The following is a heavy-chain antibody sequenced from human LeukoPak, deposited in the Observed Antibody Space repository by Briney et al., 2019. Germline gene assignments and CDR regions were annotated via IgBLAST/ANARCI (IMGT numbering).Heavy chain of an antibody. Sequence: GGSLRLSCAASGFTFSSYAMHWVRQAPGKGLEYVSAISSNGGSTYYANSVKGRFTISRDNSKNTLYLQTGSLRAEDMAVYYCARGSVVIEGNYYYYGMDVWGQGTTVTVSS. V-gene: IGHV3-64*01. CDR1: GFTFSSYA. CDR3: ARGSVVIEGNYYYYGMDV. D-gene: IGHD3-22*01. J-gene: IGHJ6*02. CDR2: ISSNGGST.